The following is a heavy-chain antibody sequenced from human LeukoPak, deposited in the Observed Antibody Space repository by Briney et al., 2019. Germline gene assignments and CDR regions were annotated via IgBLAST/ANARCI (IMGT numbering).Heavy chain of an antibody. CDR1: GYTFTGYY. V-gene: IGHV1-2*02. CDR2: INPNSGGT. Sequence: ASVKVSCKASGYTFTGYYMHWVRQAPGQGLEWMGWINPNSGGTNYAQKFQGRVTMTRDTSISTAYMEMTSLRSEDTAVYYCARDSRFRGLIALVPAAQKTDNWFDPWGQGTLVTVSS. CDR3: ARDSRFRGLIALVPAAQKTDNWFDP. D-gene: IGHD2-2*01. J-gene: IGHJ5*02.